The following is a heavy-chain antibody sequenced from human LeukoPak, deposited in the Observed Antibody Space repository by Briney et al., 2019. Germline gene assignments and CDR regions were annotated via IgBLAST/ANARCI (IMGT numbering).Heavy chain of an antibody. Sequence: SVKVSCKASGGTFSSYAISWVRQAPGQGLEWMGGIIPIFGTANYAQKFQGRVTITADESTSTAYMELSSLRSEDTAVYYCARDYYDFWSGYYTGPLNWFDPWGQGTLVTASS. CDR3: ARDYYDFWSGYYTGPLNWFDP. D-gene: IGHD3-3*01. V-gene: IGHV1-69*01. J-gene: IGHJ5*02. CDR1: GGTFSSYA. CDR2: IIPIFGTA.